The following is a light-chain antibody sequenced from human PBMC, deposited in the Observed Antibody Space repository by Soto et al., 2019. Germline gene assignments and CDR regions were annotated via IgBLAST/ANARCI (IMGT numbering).Light chain of an antibody. CDR3: QQYGSSFPT. J-gene: IGKJ1*01. CDR1: QRVRSRS. CDR2: GAS. V-gene: IGKV3-20*01. Sequence: IMLSQSPGTLSTSPGEGATLGWWSSQRVRSRSLAWYQHNPGQAPRLLMYGASSRATGIPDRFSGSGSGTDFTLTISRLEPEDFVVYYCQQYGSSFPTFGQGTKVDI.